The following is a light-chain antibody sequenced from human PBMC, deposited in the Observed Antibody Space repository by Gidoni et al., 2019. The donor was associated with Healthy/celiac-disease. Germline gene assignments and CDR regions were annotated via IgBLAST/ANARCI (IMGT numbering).Light chain of an antibody. CDR1: QSVLYSPNNKNY. V-gene: IGKV4-1*01. Sequence: DIVMTQSSDSLAGFLGERATINRKSSQSVLYSPNNKNYLAWYQQKPGQPPKLLIYRASTRESGVPDRCSGSGSGTDFTLTISSLQAEDVAVYYCQQYYSTPWTFGQGTKVEIK. CDR2: RAS. CDR3: QQYYSTPWT. J-gene: IGKJ1*01.